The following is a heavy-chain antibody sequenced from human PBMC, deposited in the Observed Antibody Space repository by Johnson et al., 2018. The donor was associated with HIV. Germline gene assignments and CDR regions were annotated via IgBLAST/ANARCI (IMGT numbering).Heavy chain of an antibody. CDR2: IYSGGST. J-gene: IGHJ3*02. V-gene: IGHV3-66*01. D-gene: IGHD6-13*01. CDR1: GFTVSSNY. Sequence: VQLVESGGGLVQPVGSLRLSCAASGFTVSSNYMSWVRQAPGKGLEWVAVIYSGGSTYYADSVKGRFTISRDNSKNTLYLQMNSLRAEDTAVYYCAKDKGSWYGASSAFDIWGQGTIVTVSS. CDR3: AKDKGSWYGASSAFDI.